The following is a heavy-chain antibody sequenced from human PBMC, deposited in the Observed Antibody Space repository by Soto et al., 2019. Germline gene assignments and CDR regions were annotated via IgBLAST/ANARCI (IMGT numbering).Heavy chain of an antibody. CDR2: ISSSGSYT. D-gene: IGHD3-3*01. Sequence: GGSLRLSCEASGFKFSDYHMSWIRQARGKGLEWISYISSSGSYTTYTDSVKGRFTISRDNAKSSLYLQMKNLRGDDTAIYYCASVAPRPFGAHLKSHAPLVDVWGKGTRSPSPQ. CDR3: ASVAPRPFGAHLKSHAPLVDV. V-gene: IGHV3-11*03. J-gene: IGHJ6*01. CDR1: GFKFSDYH.